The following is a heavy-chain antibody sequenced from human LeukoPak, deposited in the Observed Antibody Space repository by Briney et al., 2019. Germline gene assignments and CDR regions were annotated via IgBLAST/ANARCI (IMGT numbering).Heavy chain of an antibody. CDR3: ARDPSNSGYDYLYYFDY. J-gene: IGHJ4*02. V-gene: IGHV1-2*02. CDR1: GYSFTGYY. D-gene: IGHD5-12*01. CDR2: INPNSGGT. Sequence: GSSVTVSCKASGYSFTGYYMHWVRQAPGQGLEWMGWINPNSGGTNYAQKFQGRVTMTRDMSISTAYMELSRLRSDDTAVYYCARDPSNSGYDYLYYFDYWGQGTLVTVSS.